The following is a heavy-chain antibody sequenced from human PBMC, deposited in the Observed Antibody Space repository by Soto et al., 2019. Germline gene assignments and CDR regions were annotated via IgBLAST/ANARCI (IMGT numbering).Heavy chain of an antibody. CDR1: GYTFTSYG. CDR3: ARDLHYDSSSYMSWFDP. J-gene: IGHJ5*02. Sequence: ASVKVSCKASGYTFTSYGISWVRQAPGQGLEWMGWISAYNGNTNYAQKLQGRVTMTTDTSTSTAYMELRSLRSDDTAVYYCARDLHYDSSSYMSWFDPWGQGTLVTVSS. V-gene: IGHV1-18*01. CDR2: ISAYNGNT. D-gene: IGHD3-22*01.